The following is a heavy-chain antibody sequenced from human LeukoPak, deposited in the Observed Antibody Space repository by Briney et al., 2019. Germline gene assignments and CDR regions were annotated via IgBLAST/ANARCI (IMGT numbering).Heavy chain of an antibody. Sequence: ASVKVSCKTSGYTFTDYYIHWMRQAPGQGLEWMGWINSNSGGTSYAQKFQGRVTLTRDTPTRTAFMELNRLSSDDTAVYYCARTSIAARRADFDYWGQGTVVTVSS. CDR1: GYTFTDYY. J-gene: IGHJ4*02. V-gene: IGHV1-2*02. D-gene: IGHD6-6*01. CDR3: ARTSIAARRADFDY. CDR2: INSNSGGT.